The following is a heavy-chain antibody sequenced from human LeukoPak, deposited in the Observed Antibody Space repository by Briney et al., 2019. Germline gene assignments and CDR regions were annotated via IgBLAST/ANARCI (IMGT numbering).Heavy chain of an antibody. J-gene: IGHJ3*02. CDR2: INPNSSGK. CDR1: AYSFTVYY. D-gene: IGHD3-3*01. V-gene: IGHV1-2*02. CDR3: ARDLGGLSGFDI. Sequence: ASLTVSSTASAYSFTVYYIHWLRQTPGQGVGWMGWINPNSSGKNYAQKFQGRVTMTRDTSISTAYMELSRLRSDDTAVYYCARDLGGLSGFDIWGQGTVVTVSS.